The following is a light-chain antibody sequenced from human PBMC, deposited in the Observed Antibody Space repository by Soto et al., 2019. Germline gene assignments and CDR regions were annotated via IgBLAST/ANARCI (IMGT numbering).Light chain of an antibody. Sequence: DIQMTQSPASLSASIGDRITLTCRASQSISRYLNWYQQKPGKAPNLLIYGASTLQSGVPSRFSGRGSATEFTLTISSLQPEDFATYYCQQSFITPPRTFGGGTKVEIK. V-gene: IGKV1-39*01. J-gene: IGKJ4*01. CDR3: QQSFITPPRT. CDR1: QSISRY. CDR2: GAS.